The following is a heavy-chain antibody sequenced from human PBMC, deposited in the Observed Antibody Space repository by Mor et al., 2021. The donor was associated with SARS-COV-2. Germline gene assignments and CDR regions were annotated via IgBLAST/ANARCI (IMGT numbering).Heavy chain of an antibody. D-gene: IGHD6-13*01. CDR3: ARDQASRGTFDV. V-gene: IGHV3-74*01. CDR2: INHDGTTT. Sequence: LVWVSRINHDGTTTDYADSVRGRFTISRDNAKNTLYLQMNSLRAEDSAVYYCARDQASRGTFDVWGPGTMLTVSS. J-gene: IGHJ3*01.